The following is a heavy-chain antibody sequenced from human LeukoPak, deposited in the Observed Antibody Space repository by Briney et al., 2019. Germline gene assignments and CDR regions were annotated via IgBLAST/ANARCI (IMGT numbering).Heavy chain of an antibody. Sequence: GGSLRLSCAASGFTVSSNYMSWVRQAPGKGLEWVSAISGSGGSTYYADSVKGQFTISRDNSKNTLYLQMNSLRAEDTAVYYCAKRVRGVPTLDYWGQGTLVTVSS. CDR1: GFTVSSNY. D-gene: IGHD3-10*01. CDR2: ISGSGGST. V-gene: IGHV3-23*01. J-gene: IGHJ4*02. CDR3: AKRVRGVPTLDY.